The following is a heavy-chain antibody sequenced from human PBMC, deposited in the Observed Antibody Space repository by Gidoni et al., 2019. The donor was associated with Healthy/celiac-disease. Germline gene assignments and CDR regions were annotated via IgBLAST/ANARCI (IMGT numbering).Heavy chain of an antibody. J-gene: IGHJ4*02. D-gene: IGHD3-9*01. CDR1: GFTVSSTY. CDR3: ARGAPGGTGYYFDY. V-gene: IGHV3-53*01. Sequence: EVQLVESGGGLIQPGGSLRLSCAASGFTVSSTYMSWVRQAPGKGLEWVSVIYSGGSTYYADSVKGRFTISRDNSKNTLYLQMNSLRAEDTAVYYCARGAPGGTGYYFDYWGQGTLVTVSS. CDR2: IYSGGST.